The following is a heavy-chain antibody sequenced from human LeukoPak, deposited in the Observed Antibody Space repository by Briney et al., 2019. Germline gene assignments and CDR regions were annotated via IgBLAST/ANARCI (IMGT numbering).Heavy chain of an antibody. Sequence: SQTLSLTCAISGDSLSSNSAAWDWIRQSPSRGREWLGRTYYRSKWYNDYAVSVKRRITINPDTSTNQYSLQLNSVTLEGTAVYYCARGTRVVESRGYPPYGMDVWGQGTTVTVSS. V-gene: IGHV6-1*01. CDR1: GDSLSSNSAA. D-gene: IGHD3-22*01. CDR2: TYYRSKWYN. J-gene: IGHJ6*02. CDR3: ARGTRVVESRGYPPYGMDV.